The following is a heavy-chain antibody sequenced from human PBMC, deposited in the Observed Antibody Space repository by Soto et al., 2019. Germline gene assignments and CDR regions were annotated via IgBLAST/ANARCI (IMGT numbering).Heavy chain of an antibody. CDR1: GGSFSSYY. CDR3: ARDAYSSSSVGFRRDYGMDV. Sequence: SETLSLTCTVSGGSFSSYYCNWVRKSAGKGLEWIGRIYPTGSTTYNPSLKSRLTMSVDTSKNQFSLKLSSVTAADTAVYYCARDAYSSSSVGFRRDYGMDVWGQGTTVTVSS. D-gene: IGHD6-6*01. J-gene: IGHJ6*02. V-gene: IGHV4-4*07. CDR2: IYPTGST.